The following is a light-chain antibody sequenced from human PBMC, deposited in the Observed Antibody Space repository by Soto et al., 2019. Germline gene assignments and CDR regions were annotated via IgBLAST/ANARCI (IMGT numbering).Light chain of an antibody. Sequence: QSVLTQPPSASVSPGQSVTISCTGTSSDVGGYNYVSWYQQHPGKAPKVIIYEVSKRPSGVPDRFSGSKSGSTASLTVSGLQAEDEADYYCSSYAVTNTFVFGTGTKVTVL. CDR1: SSDVGGYNY. CDR2: EVS. CDR3: SSYAVTNTFV. V-gene: IGLV2-8*01. J-gene: IGLJ1*01.